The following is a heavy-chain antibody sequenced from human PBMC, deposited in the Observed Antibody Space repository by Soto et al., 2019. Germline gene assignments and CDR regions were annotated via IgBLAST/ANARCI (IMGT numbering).Heavy chain of an antibody. CDR1: GYTFTSYD. CDR3: ARGREYYGEALNLYHYHMDV. J-gene: IGHJ6*03. CDR2: MNPNSGNT. V-gene: IGHV1-8*01. Sequence: ASVKVSCKASGYTFTSYDINWVRQATGQGLEWMGWMNPNSGNTGYAQKFQGRVTMTRNTSISTAYMELSSLRSEDTAVYYCARGREYYGEALNLYHYHMDVWGKGTTVTVCS. D-gene: IGHD4-17*01.